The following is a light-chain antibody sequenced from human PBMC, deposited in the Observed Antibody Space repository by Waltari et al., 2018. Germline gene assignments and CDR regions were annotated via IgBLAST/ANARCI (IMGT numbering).Light chain of an antibody. Sequence: QSALTQPASVSGSPGQSIPLSCPGTSSDVGGYNYVSWYQQHPGKAPKLMIYEVSNRPSGVSNRFSGSKSGNTASLTISGLQTEDEADYYCTSYTSGSTLEVFGGGTKLTVL. CDR3: TSYTSGSTLEV. V-gene: IGLV2-14*01. CDR2: EVS. J-gene: IGLJ2*01. CDR1: SSDVGGYNY.